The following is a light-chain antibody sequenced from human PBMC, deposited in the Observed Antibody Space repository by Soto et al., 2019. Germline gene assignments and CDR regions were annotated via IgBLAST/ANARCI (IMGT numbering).Light chain of an antibody. CDR3: QHYITYPYT. V-gene: IGKV1-16*01. CDR1: HYITKS. J-gene: IGKJ2*01. Sequence: DIQMTQSPSSLSASVGDRVTIACRATHYITKSLNWYKQSQGKAPELLIYDASSLQDGVPSRFSGGGSGTEFTLTISSLQPDDFASYYCQHYITYPYTFGQGTKLEIK. CDR2: DAS.